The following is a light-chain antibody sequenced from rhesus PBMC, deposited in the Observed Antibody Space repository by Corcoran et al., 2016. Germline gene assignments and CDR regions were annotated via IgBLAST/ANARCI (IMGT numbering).Light chain of an antibody. Sequence: DIQMTQSPSSLSASVGDRVTITCRASQGITNDLAWYQQKPGETPKLLIYEASSLQSGIPSRFSGSGSGTDFTLTIRSLQSEDFATYYCQHYYSTPYSFGQGTKVESK. CDR2: EAS. CDR1: QGITND. V-gene: IGKV1-25*01. CDR3: QHYYSTPYS. J-gene: IGKJ2*01.